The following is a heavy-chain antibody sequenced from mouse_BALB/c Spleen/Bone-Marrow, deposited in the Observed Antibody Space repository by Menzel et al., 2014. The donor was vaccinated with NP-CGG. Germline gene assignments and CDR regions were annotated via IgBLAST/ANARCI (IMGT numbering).Heavy chain of an antibody. Sequence: QVQLKQSGAELVKPGASVKLSCKAPGYIFTNYWMHWVKQRPGQGLSWIGEINPTNGRSNYNEKFKSKATLTVDKSSSTAYMQLSSLTSEDSAVYYCARRGDYYGAMDYWGQGTSVTVSS. D-gene: IGHD1-1*01. CDR1: GYIFTNYW. V-gene: IGHV1S81*02. CDR3: ARRGDYYGAMDY. CDR2: INPTNGRS. J-gene: IGHJ4*01.